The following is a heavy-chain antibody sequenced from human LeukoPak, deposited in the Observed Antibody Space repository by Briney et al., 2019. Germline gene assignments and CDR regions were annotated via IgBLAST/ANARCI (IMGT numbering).Heavy chain of an antibody. J-gene: IGHJ4*02. D-gene: IGHD6-19*01. V-gene: IGHV4-4*02. CDR2: VSQTGTT. CDR1: DDSIYTNKW. Sequence: SETLSLTCAVFDDSIYTNKWWSWVRPPPGKGLEWIGEVSQTGTTYYDPSLTGRITISVDRSRNQFSLTLRSATAADTGVYYCASHMAVPGTRGFDDWGQGIPVTVSS. CDR3: ASHMAVPGTRGFDD.